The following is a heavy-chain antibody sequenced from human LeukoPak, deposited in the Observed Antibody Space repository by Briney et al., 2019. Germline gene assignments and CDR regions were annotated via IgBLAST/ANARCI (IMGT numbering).Heavy chain of an antibody. V-gene: IGHV4-59*08. Sequence: SETLSLTCTVSGGSVSSYYWSWIRRPPGRGLEWIAYLSHSGSSDSNPSLTSRVTTLVDTSKNQFSLRLSSVTAADTAVYYCARRGGGSSTDWFDPWGQGTLVTVSS. CDR3: ARRGGGSSTDWFDP. J-gene: IGHJ5*02. CDR2: LSHSGSS. D-gene: IGHD6-6*01. CDR1: GGSVSSYY.